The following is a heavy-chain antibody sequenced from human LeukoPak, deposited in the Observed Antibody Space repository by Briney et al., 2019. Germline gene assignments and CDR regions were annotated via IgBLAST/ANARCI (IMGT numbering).Heavy chain of an antibody. V-gene: IGHV3-30-3*01. CDR2: ISYDGNSQ. D-gene: IGHD3-10*01. Sequence: GGSLRLSCDASGFTFRNYAFHWVRQAPGKGLEWVALISYDGNSQYYADSVKGRFTISRDNSKNTLYLQMNSLRTEDTAVYYCARAGDYGSGSFRWRQFYYWGQGTLVTVSS. CDR3: ARAGDYGSGSFRWRQFYY. CDR1: GFTFRNYA. J-gene: IGHJ4*02.